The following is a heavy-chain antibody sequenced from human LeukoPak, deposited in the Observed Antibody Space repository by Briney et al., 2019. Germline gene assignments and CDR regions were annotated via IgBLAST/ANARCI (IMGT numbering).Heavy chain of an antibody. J-gene: IGHJ3*02. V-gene: IGHV3-11*01. Sequence: GGSLRLSCAASGFTFSDYYKSWIRQAPGKGLEWVSYISSSGSTIYYADSVKGRFTISRDNAKNSLYLQMNSLRAEDTAVYYCARVMVVTDAFDIWGQGTMVTVSS. CDR2: ISSSGSTI. D-gene: IGHD4-23*01. CDR3: ARVMVVTDAFDI. CDR1: GFTFSDYY.